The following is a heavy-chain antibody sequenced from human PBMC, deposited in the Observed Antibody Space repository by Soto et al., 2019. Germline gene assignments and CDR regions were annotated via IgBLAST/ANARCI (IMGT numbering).Heavy chain of an antibody. J-gene: IGHJ4*02. CDR2: IIPIFGTA. Sequence: QVQLVQSGAEVKKPGSSVKVSCKASGGTFSSYAISWVRQAPGQGLEWMGGIIPIFGTANYAQKFQGRVTITADEATTKAYMELSSLRSEDTAVYYCYLKRRTTEYDFAYWGQGTLVTVSS. D-gene: IGHD1-1*01. CDR1: GGTFSSYA. V-gene: IGHV1-69*01. CDR3: YLKRRTTEYDFAY.